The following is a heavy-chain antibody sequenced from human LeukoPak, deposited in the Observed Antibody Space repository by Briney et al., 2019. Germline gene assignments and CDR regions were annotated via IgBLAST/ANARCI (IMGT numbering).Heavy chain of an antibody. CDR2: ILDSGYST. CDR3: AKLGGHPLHNYYVGV. CDR1: GFTFSSCA. D-gene: IGHD3-16*01. J-gene: IGHJ6*03. Sequence: PGGSLRLSCAASGFTFSSCAMSWVRQAPGKGLEWVSGILDSGYSTYYANSVKGRFTISRDNSNNTLYLQMNSLRAEDTAVYYCAKLGGHPLHNYYVGVWGKGTTVAVS. V-gene: IGHV3-23*01.